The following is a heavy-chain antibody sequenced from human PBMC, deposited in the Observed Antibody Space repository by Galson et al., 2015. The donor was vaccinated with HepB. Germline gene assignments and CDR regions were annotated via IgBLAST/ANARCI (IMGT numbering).Heavy chain of an antibody. Sequence: SLRLSCAASGFTFSSYSMNWVRQAPGKGLEWVSSISSSSSYIYYADSVKGRFTISRDNAKNSLYLQMNSLRAEDTAVYYCARLFGGNKGFMDVWGKGTTVTVSS. CDR1: GFTFSSYS. D-gene: IGHD4-23*01. V-gene: IGHV3-21*01. CDR2: ISSSSSYI. J-gene: IGHJ6*04. CDR3: ARLFGGNKGFMDV.